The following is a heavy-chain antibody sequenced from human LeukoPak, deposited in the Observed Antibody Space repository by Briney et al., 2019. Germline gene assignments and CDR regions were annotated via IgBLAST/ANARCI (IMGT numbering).Heavy chain of an antibody. CDR2: IYSGGST. D-gene: IGHD2-2*02. J-gene: IGHJ4*02. V-gene: IGHV3-53*01. Sequence: GGSLRLSCAASGFTVSSNYMSWVRQAPWKGLEWVSVIYSGGSTYYADSVKGRFTISRDNSKNTLYLQMNSLRAEDTAVYYCTKKLLPAAIRGYFGNWGQGTLVTVSS. CDR3: TKKLLPAAIRGYFGN. CDR1: GFTVSSNY.